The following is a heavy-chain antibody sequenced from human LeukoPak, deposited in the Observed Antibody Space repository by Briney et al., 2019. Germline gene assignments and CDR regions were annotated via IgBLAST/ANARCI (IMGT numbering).Heavy chain of an antibody. J-gene: IGHJ4*02. CDR1: GFTVSSSY. CDR2: IYSGGST. Sequence: GALRLSCAASGFTVSSSYMSWVRQAPGKGLEWVSVIYSGGSTYYADSVKGRFTISRDNSKNTLYLQMNSLRAEDTAVYYCARAVGTAMVTGFDYWGQGTLVTVSS. D-gene: IGHD5-18*01. CDR3: ARAVGTAMVTGFDY. V-gene: IGHV3-53*01.